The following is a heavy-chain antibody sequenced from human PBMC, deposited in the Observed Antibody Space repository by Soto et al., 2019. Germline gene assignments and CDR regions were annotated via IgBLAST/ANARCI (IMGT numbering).Heavy chain of an antibody. V-gene: IGHV3-48*01. D-gene: IGHD6-19*01. J-gene: IGHJ4*02. Sequence: PGGSLRLSCAASGFTFSSYSMNWVRQAPGKGLEWVSYISSSSSTIYYADSVKGRFTISRGNAKNSLYLQMNSLRAEDTAVYYCAKPLSGWFRQGFDYWGQGTLVTVSS. CDR1: GFTFSSYS. CDR2: ISSSSSTI. CDR3: AKPLSGWFRQGFDY.